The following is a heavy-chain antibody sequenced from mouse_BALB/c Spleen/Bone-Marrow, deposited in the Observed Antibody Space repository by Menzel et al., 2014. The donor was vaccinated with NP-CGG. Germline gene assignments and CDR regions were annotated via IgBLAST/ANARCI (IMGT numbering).Heavy chain of an antibody. CDR1: GYTFSSYW. CDR2: ILPGSGST. J-gene: IGHJ3*01. Sequence: VQLQQSGAELMKPGASVKISCKATGYTFSSYWIEWVKQRPGHGLEWIGEILPGSGSTNYKEKFKGKATFTADTSSNTAYMQLSSLTSEDSAVYYCAREDGNHVGFAYWGQGTLVTVSA. CDR3: AREDGNHVGFAY. V-gene: IGHV1-9*01. D-gene: IGHD2-1*01.